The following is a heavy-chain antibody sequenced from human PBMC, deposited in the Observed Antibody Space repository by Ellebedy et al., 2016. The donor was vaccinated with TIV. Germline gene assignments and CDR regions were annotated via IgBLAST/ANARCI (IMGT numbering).Heavy chain of an antibody. CDR1: GGTFSSYA. CDR3: AREPSLWFGADYYYGMDV. Sequence: AASVKVSCKASGGTFSSYAISWVRQAPGQGLEWMGWISAYNGNTNYAQKLQGRVTMTTDTSTSTAYMELRSLRSDDTAVYYCAREPSLWFGADYYYGMDVWGLGTTVTVSS. V-gene: IGHV1-18*01. D-gene: IGHD3-10*01. CDR2: ISAYNGNT. J-gene: IGHJ6*02.